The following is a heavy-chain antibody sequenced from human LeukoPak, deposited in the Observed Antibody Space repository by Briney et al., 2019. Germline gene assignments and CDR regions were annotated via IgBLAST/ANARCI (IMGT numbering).Heavy chain of an antibody. Sequence: GESLKISCKGSGYSFTSYWIGWVRQMPGKGLEWMGIIYPGDSDTRYSPSFQGQVTISADKSISTAYLQWSSLKASDTARYYCARQGYCSGGSCYANWFDPWGQGTLVTVSS. D-gene: IGHD2-15*01. CDR3: ARQGYCSGGSCYANWFDP. V-gene: IGHV5-51*01. CDR2: IYPGDSDT. CDR1: GYSFTSYW. J-gene: IGHJ5*02.